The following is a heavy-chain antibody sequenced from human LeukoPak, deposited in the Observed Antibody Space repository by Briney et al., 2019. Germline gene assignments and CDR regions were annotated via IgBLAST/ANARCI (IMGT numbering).Heavy chain of an antibody. CDR2: IYSDGTT. V-gene: IGHV3-66*01. CDR3: AKSIQYSSSWYGVLNAFDI. J-gene: IGHJ3*02. CDR1: GFTVSSNY. Sequence: GGSLRLSCAASGFTVSSNYMTWVRQAPGKGLEWVSVIYSDGTTYHADSVKGRFTISRDSSKNTVYLQMNSLRAEDTAVYYCAKSIQYSSSWYGVLNAFDIWGQGTMVTVSS. D-gene: IGHD6-13*01.